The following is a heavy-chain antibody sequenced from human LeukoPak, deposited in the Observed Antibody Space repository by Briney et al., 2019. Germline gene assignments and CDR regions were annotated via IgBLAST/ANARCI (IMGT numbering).Heavy chain of an antibody. V-gene: IGHV1-18*01. CDR1: GYTFTSYG. J-gene: IGHJ5*02. CDR3: ARDDRKSFLSKEVLRFLEWPLEGWFDP. D-gene: IGHD3-3*01. CDR2: ISAYNGNT. Sequence: ASVKVSCKASGYTFTSYGISWVRQAPGQGLEWTGWISAYNGNTNYAQKLQGRVTMTTDTSTSTAYMELRSLRSDDTAVYYCARDDRKSFLSKEVLRFLEWPLEGWFDPWGQGTLVTVSS.